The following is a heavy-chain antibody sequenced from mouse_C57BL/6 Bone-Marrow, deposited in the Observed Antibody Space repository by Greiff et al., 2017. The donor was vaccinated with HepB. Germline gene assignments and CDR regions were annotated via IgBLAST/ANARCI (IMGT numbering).Heavy chain of an antibody. CDR1: GFNIKNTY. D-gene: IGHD1-1*01. CDR3: AIYYYGSYAY. CDR2: IDPANGNT. V-gene: IGHV14-3*01. Sequence: EVKLMESGAELMKPGASVKLSCTASGFNIKNTYMHWVKQRPEQGLEWIGRIDPANGNTKYAPKFQGKATITADTSSNTAYLQLSSLTSEDTAIYYCAIYYYGSYAYWGQGTLVTVSA. J-gene: IGHJ3*01.